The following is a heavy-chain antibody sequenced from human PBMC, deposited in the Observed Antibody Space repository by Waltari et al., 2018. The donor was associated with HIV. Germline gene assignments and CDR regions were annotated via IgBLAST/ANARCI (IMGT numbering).Heavy chain of an antibody. Sequence: FTISRDNSKNTLYLQMNSLRAEDTAVYYCAKDPVVVPAGGMDVWGQGTTVTVSS. J-gene: IGHJ6*02. CDR3: AKDPVVVPAGGMDV. D-gene: IGHD2-2*01. V-gene: IGHV3-23*01.